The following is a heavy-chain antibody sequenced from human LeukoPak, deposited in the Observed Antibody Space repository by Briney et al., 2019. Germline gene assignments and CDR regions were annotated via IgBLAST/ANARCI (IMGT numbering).Heavy chain of an antibody. CDR1: GGSISSSNW. D-gene: IGHD2-21*02. V-gene: IGHV4-4*02. CDR3: AQTWEVVTAAGGTNWFDP. CDR2: IYHSGST. Sequence: PSGTLSLTCAVSGGSISSSNWWSWVRQPPGKGLEWIGEIYHSGSTNYNPSLKSRVTISVDKSKNQFSLKLGSVTAADTAVYYCAQTWEVVTAAGGTNWFDPWGQGTLVTVSS. J-gene: IGHJ5*02.